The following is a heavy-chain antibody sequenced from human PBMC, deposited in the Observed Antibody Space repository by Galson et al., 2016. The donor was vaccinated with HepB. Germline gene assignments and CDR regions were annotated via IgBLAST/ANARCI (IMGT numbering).Heavy chain of an antibody. V-gene: IGHV1-2*02. D-gene: IGHD6-19*01. CDR1: GYTFTGYY. J-gene: IGHJ4*02. CDR3: AGDLNILTSGWSPGHY. CDR2: INPNSGGT. Sequence: SVKVSCKASGYTFTGYYMHWVRQAPGQGLEWMGWINPNSGGTNFAQKFQGRVTMIRDTSISTAYMELDSLASDDTAVYYCAGDLNILTSGWSPGHYWGREPWSPSP.